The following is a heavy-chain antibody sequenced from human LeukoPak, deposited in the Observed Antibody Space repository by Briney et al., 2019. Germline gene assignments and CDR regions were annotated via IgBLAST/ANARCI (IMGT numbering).Heavy chain of an antibody. CDR2: IGGNGVST. D-gene: IGHD6-19*01. Sequence: GGSLRLSCAASGFTFSNHAMNWVRQTPGKGLEWVSSIGGNGVSTYYADSVKGRFTISRDNSKDTLYLQMNSLSAKDTAVYYCARCTKYTTGWCNWFDPWGQGTLVTVSS. CDR3: ARCTKYTTGWCNWFDP. V-gene: IGHV3-23*01. CDR1: GFTFSNHA. J-gene: IGHJ5*02.